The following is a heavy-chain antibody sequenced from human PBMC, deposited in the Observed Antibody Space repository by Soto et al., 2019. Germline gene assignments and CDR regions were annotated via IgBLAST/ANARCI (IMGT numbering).Heavy chain of an antibody. CDR1: GSRFSNYV. CDR3: AREGRGKKAGYNGLVSLGY. CDR2: IIPIFNST. D-gene: IGHD2-2*02. J-gene: IGHJ4*02. Sequence: QVQLVQSGAEVKTPGSSLKVSCTVSGSRFSNYVISWVRQAPGHGLEWLGRIIPIFNSTQYAQKFQGRVTITADKSTHPASLELSSLRSDDTAVYYCAREGRGKKAGYNGLVSLGYWGQGTLVTVSS. V-gene: IGHV1-69*06.